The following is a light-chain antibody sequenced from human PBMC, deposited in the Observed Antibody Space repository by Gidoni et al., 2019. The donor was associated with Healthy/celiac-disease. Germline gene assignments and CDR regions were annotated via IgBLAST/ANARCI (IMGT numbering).Light chain of an antibody. J-gene: IGLJ1*01. V-gene: IGLV1-44*01. CDR2: TNN. Sequence: QSVLTQPPSASGTPGQWVTIPCSGSSSNIGSNTVNWYQQLPGTAPKLLLYTNNQRPSGVPDRFSGSKSCTSASLAISGLQSDDEADYYCATWDDSLNGFYVFGTGTKVTVL. CDR3: ATWDDSLNGFYV. CDR1: SSNIGSNT.